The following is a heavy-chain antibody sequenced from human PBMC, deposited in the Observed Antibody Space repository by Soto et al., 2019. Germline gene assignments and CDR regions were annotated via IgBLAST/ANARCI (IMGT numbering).Heavy chain of an antibody. CDR3: AIARDGVPWGWFAP. V-gene: IGHV1-69*02. CDR2: IIPILGIA. Sequence: QVQLVQSGAEVKKPGSSVKVSCKASGGTFSSYTISWVRQAPGQGLEWMGRIIPILGIANYAQKFQGRVTITADKSTSTAYMELSSLRSEDTAVYYCAIARDGVPWGWFAPWGQGTLVTVSS. J-gene: IGHJ5*02. CDR1: GGTFSSYT. D-gene: IGHD3-3*01.